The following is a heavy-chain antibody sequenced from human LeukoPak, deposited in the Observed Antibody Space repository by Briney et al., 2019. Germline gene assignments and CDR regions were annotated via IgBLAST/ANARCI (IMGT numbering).Heavy chain of an antibody. CDR1: GFTSSDYY. J-gene: IGHJ4*02. V-gene: IGHV3-23*01. CDR2: ISGSGGST. Sequence: PGGSLRLSCAASGFTSSDYYMSWIRQAPGKGLEWVSAISGSGGSTYYADSVKGRFTISRDNSKNTLYLQMNSLRAEDTAVYYCAKDGWQWPLDYWGQGTLVTVSS. CDR3: AKDGWQWPLDY. D-gene: IGHD6-19*01.